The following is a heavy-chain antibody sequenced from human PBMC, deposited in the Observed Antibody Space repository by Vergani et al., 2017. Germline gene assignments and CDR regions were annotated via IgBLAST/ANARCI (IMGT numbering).Heavy chain of an antibody. CDR2: INTDGSWT. Sequence: EVQLLQSGGGVIQPGGSVRLSCAASGFTFSSYWMHWVRHTPEKGLVWVSRINTDGSWTTYADSVKGRFTISRDNAKNTLYLQMNSLRVEETAVYYCARGKDCGGSSCNGSPYYGLDLWGQGTTVTVSS. J-gene: IGHJ6*02. CDR3: ARGKDCGGSSCNGSPYYGLDL. V-gene: IGHV3-74*02. CDR1: GFTFSSYW. D-gene: IGHD2-15*01.